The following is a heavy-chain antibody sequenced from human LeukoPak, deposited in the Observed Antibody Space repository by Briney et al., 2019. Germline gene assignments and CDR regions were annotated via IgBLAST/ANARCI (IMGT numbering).Heavy chain of an antibody. CDR2: ISSSGSTI. CDR1: GFTFSDYY. Sequence: GGSLRLSCAASGFTFSDYYMSWIRQAPGKGLEWVSYISSSGSTIYYADSVKGRFTISRDNAKNTLYLQMNSLRAEDTAVYYCAKGSTAMVRGVIITTPSYFDYWGQGTLVTVSS. D-gene: IGHD3-10*01. V-gene: IGHV3-11*01. J-gene: IGHJ4*02. CDR3: AKGSTAMVRGVIITTPSYFDY.